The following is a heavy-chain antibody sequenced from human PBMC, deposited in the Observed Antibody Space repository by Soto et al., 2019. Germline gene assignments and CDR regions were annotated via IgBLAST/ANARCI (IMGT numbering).Heavy chain of an antibody. V-gene: IGHV4-34*01. CDR1: GGSISSGGYS. D-gene: IGHD2-2*01. CDR3: ARRYCSSTSCYSSFRRNWFDP. Sequence: SETLSLTCAVSGGSISSGGYSWSWIRQPPGKGLEWIGEINHSGSTNYNPSLKSRVTISVDTSKNQFSLKLSSVTAADTAVYYCARRYCSSTSCYSSFRRNWFDPWGQGTLVTVSS. CDR2: INHSGST. J-gene: IGHJ5*02.